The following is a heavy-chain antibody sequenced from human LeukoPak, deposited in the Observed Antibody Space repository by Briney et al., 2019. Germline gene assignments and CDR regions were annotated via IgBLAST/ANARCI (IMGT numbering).Heavy chain of an antibody. Sequence: SETLSLTCTVSGGSISSSSYYWGWIRQPPGKGLEWIGSIYYSGSTYYNPSLKSRVTISVDRSKNQFSLKLSSVTAADTAVYYCARDSNPWYSGSSSGSLGYYYYYMDVWGKGTTVTVSS. J-gene: IGHJ6*03. D-gene: IGHD6-13*01. CDR1: GGSISSSSYY. CDR3: ARDSNPWYSGSSSGSLGYYYYYMDV. V-gene: IGHV4-39*07. CDR2: IYYSGST.